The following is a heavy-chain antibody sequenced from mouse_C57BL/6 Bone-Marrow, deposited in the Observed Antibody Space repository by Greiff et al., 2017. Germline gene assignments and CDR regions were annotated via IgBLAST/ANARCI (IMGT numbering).Heavy chain of an antibody. CDR1: GYTFTSYW. Sequence: QVQLQQPGAELVMPGASVKLSCKASGYTFTSYWMHWVKQRPGQGLEWIGEIDPSDSYTNYNQKFKGKSTLTVDKSSSTAYMQLSSLTSEDSAVYYCALQLRLPLAYWGQGTLVTVSA. CDR2: IDPSDSYT. D-gene: IGHD3-2*02. J-gene: IGHJ3*01. CDR3: ALQLRLPLAY. V-gene: IGHV1-69*01.